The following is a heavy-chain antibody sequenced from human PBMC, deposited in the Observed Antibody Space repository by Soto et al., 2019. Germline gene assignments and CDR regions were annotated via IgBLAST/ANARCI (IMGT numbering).Heavy chain of an antibody. Sequence: EVQLLESGGGLVQPGGSLRLSCAASGFTFSSSAMSWVRQAPGKGLEWVSAMSGSGGSTYYADSVKGRFTISRDNSRSTLYLQMNSPRAEDTAVYYCAMGPASPAYCGQGTLVTVSP. D-gene: IGHD1-26*01. CDR1: GFTFSSSA. CDR2: MSGSGGST. CDR3: AMGPASPAY. J-gene: IGHJ4*02. V-gene: IGHV3-23*01.